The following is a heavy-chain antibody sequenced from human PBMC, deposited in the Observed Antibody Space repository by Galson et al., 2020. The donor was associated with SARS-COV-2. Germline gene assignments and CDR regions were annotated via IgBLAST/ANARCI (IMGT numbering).Heavy chain of an antibody. CDR3: ARGAYDPLAGHYRDYGMDV. Sequence: SETLSLTCNVPGGSVRSSGQYWVWNRQSPGKGLEYIGSIHYSGSTYYNTSLKSRVTTSVDTSKNQVSLKLSSVTAADTAVYYCARGAYDPLAGHYRDYGMDVWGQGTTVTVSS. D-gene: IGHD3-9*01. CDR1: GGSVRSSGQY. V-gene: IGHV4-39*01. J-gene: IGHJ6*02. CDR2: IHYSGST.